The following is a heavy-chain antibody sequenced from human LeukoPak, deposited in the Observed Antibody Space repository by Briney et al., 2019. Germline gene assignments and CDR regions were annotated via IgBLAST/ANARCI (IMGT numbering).Heavy chain of an antibody. Sequence: ASVKVSCKASGYTFTSYGIGWVRQAPGQGLEWMGWISAYNGNTNYAQKLQGRVTVTTDTSTSTAYMELRSLRSDDTAVYYCARDNIVVVVAALDYWGQGTLVTVSS. CDR3: ARDNIVVVVAALDY. CDR1: GYTFTSYG. D-gene: IGHD2-15*01. J-gene: IGHJ4*02. V-gene: IGHV1-18*01. CDR2: ISAYNGNT.